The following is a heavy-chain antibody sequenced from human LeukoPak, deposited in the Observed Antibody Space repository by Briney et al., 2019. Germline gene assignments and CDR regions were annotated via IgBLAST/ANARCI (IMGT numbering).Heavy chain of an antibody. J-gene: IGHJ4*02. CDR1: GGAFRGYY. CDR2: INHSGST. V-gene: IGHV4-34*01. CDR3: VGDYGAQGGYYFDY. Sequence: SETLSLTCAVYGGAFRGYYWSWIRQPPGKGLEWIGEINHSGSTNYNPSLKSRVTISVDTSKNQFSLKLSSVTAADTAVYYCVGDYGAQGGYYFDYWGQGTLVTVSS. D-gene: IGHD4-17*01.